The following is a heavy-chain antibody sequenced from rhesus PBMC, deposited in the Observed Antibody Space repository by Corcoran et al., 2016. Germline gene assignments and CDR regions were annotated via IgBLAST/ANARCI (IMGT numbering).Heavy chain of an antibody. V-gene: IGHV3-30*02. CDR2: IKRKVDSETA. CDR3: TTNANFDY. J-gene: IGHJ4*01. CDR1: GFTFSNSW. Sequence: EVQLVESGAGVGQPGGALILYCAVSGFTFSNSWMNWVRQAPGKGLEWVSGIKRKVDSETADYAASVKGRFTISRDDSKNTLYLQMNSLKTEDTAVYYCTTNANFDYWGQGVLVTVSS.